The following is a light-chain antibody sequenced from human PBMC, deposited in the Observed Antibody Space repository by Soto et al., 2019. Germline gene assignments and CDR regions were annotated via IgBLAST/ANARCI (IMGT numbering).Light chain of an antibody. J-gene: IGKJ3*01. CDR2: DAS. CDR3: QQRSNWPPIFT. V-gene: IGKV3-11*01. CDR1: QSVSSY. Sequence: EIVLTQSPATLSLSPGERATLSCSASQSVSSYLAWYQQKPVQAPRLLIYDASNRATGIPARFSGSGSGTAFTLIISSLEPEDFAVYYCQQRSNWPPIFTFGPGTIVDIK.